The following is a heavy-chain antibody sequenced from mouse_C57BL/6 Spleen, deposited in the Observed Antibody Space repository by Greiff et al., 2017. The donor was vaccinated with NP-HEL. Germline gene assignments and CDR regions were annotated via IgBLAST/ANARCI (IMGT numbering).Heavy chain of an antibody. V-gene: IGHV5-16*01. Sequence: EVQVVESEGGLVQPGSSMKLSCTASGFTFSDYYMAWVRQVPEKGLEWVANINYDGSSTYYLDSLKSRFIISRDNAKNILYLQMSSLKSEDTATYYCARDTDYYGSLDYWGQGTTLTVSS. CDR3: ARDTDYYGSLDY. CDR2: INYDGSST. D-gene: IGHD1-1*01. J-gene: IGHJ2*01. CDR1: GFTFSDYY.